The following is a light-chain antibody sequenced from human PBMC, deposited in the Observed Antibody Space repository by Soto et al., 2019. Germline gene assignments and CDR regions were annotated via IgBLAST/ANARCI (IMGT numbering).Light chain of an antibody. CDR3: QQRTDRPPWT. CDR1: QSVGLA. Sequence: EIVLTQSPATPSFSSGERPTLSCTASQSVGLAIAWYQHKPGQAPRLLIFDASQRATGIPARFRGSGSGTDFTLSISSLEPEDFAVYYCQQRTDRPPWTFGQGTKV. J-gene: IGKJ1*01. V-gene: IGKV3-11*01. CDR2: DAS.